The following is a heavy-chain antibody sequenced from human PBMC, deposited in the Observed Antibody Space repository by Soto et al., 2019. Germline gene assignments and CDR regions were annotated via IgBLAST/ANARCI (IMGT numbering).Heavy chain of an antibody. CDR2: IFYTGST. J-gene: IGHJ6*03. V-gene: IGHV4-39*02. CDR3: ARLLKALATLVRGLGYMDV. CDR1: GDSIISNNYY. Sequence: QLQLQESGPGLVKASETLSLTCTFSGDSIISNNYYWGWIRQPPGKGLEWIGNIFYTGSTYYNPAVKCLVSISVAMSKNHFSVALSSVTASDRAVYYCARLLKALATLVRGLGYMDVWGNGTTVTVSS. D-gene: IGHD3-10*01.